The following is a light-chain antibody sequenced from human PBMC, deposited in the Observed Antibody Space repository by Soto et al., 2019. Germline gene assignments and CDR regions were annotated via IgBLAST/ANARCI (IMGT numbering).Light chain of an antibody. Sequence: ETVMAHSPDILSVAPGEGATLSCRASQSVGSNLAWYHQKPGQTPMLLIYVASTRATGIPVRFSGSGSGTEFTLSISSLKSVDFTVYYSQQNLRVHPLGQVTNAAMK. J-gene: IGKJ1*01. V-gene: IGKV3D-15*01. CDR1: QSVGSN. CDR2: VAS. CDR3: QQNLRVHP.